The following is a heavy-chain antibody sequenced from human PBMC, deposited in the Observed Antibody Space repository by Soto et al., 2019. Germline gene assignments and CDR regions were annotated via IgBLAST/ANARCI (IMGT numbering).Heavy chain of an antibody. J-gene: IGHJ6*02. Sequence: EVQLVESGGGLVQPGGSLRLSCAASGFTVSSNYMSWVRQAPGKGLEWVSVVYSGGSTYYADSVKGRFIISRDNSKNTLYLQMNSLRAEDTAVYYCARAEVKDYYYCMAVWGQGTTVTVSS. CDR3: ARAEVKDYYYCMAV. D-gene: IGHD3-22*01. V-gene: IGHV3-66*01. CDR1: GFTVSSNY. CDR2: VYSGGST.